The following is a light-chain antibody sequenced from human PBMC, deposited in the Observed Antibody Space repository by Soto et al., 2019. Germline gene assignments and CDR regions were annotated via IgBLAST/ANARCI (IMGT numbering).Light chain of an antibody. CDR2: GVS. Sequence: EIVLTQSPGTLSLSPGERATVSCRASQSVSSSYLAWYQQKLGQAPRLLIYGVSSRATGIPDRFSGSGSGTDFTLTISSLEPEDFAVYYCQHRSNWPITFGQGTKVDIK. CDR3: QHRSNWPIT. CDR1: QSVSSSY. J-gene: IGKJ1*01. V-gene: IGKV3D-20*02.